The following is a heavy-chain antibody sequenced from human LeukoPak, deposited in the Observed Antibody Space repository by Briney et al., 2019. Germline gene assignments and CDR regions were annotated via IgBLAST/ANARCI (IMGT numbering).Heavy chain of an antibody. J-gene: IGHJ4*02. Sequence: GGSLRLSCAASGFTFSSYGMHWVRQAPGKGLEWVAVIWYDGSNKYYADSVKGRFPISRDNSKNTLYLQMNSLRAEDTAVYYCAKDFNAYYDSSGSPDYWGQGTLVTVSS. V-gene: IGHV3-33*06. D-gene: IGHD3-22*01. CDR2: IWYDGSNK. CDR1: GFTFSSYG. CDR3: AKDFNAYYDSSGSPDY.